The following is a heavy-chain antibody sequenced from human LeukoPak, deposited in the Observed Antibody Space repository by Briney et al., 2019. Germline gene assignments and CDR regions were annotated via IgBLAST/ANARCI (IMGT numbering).Heavy chain of an antibody. Sequence: GESLKISCKGSGYSFTSYWIGWARQMPGKGLEWMGIIYPGDSDTRYSPSFQGQVTISADKSISTAYLQWSSLKASDTAMYYCARHKSDKGSSFDAFDIWGQGTMVTVSS. CDR3: ARHKSDKGSSFDAFDI. V-gene: IGHV5-51*01. CDR2: IYPGDSDT. J-gene: IGHJ3*02. D-gene: IGHD6-13*01. CDR1: GYSFTSYW.